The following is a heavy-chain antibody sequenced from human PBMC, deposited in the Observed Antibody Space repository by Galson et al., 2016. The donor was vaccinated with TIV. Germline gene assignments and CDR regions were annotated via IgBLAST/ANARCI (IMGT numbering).Heavy chain of an antibody. CDR1: GYTFTRYY. CDR2: IDPSGGST. J-gene: IGHJ4*02. CDR3: ATYGSGRQASFDF. V-gene: IGHV1-46*03. D-gene: IGHD3-10*01. Sequence: SVKVSCKASGYTFTRYYMHWMLQAPGQGLEWMGVIDPSGGSTTYAQKFQGRVTMTRDTSTSTVYMELSSLTSEDTAVYYCATYGSGRQASFDFWGQGTLVTVSS.